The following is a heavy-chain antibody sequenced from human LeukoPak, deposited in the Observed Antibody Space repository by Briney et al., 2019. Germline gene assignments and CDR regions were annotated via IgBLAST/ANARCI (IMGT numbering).Heavy chain of an antibody. CDR2: IYYSGST. V-gene: IGHV4-39*02. D-gene: IGHD3-10*01. J-gene: IGHJ4*02. CDR3: ARDGSGSYYVY. CDR1: GGSISSSSYY. Sequence: SETLSLTCTVSGGSISSSSYYWGWIRQPPGKGLEWIGSIYYSGSTYYNPSLKSRVTISVDTSKNQFSLKLSSVTAADTAVYYCARDGSGSYYVYWGQGTLVTVSS.